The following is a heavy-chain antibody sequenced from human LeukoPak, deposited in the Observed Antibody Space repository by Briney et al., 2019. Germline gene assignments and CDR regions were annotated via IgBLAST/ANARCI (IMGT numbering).Heavy chain of an antibody. D-gene: IGHD3-9*01. CDR3: ARVLTGYYHWDY. CDR1: GFTFSSYW. V-gene: IGHV3-74*01. CDR2: INTDGSRT. J-gene: IGHJ4*02. Sequence: GGSLRLSCAASGFTFSSYWMHWVRQVPGKGLVWVSRINTDGSRTYHADSVKGRFTISRDNAKNMLYLELNSLRAEDMAVYYCARVLTGYYHWDYWGQGTLVTVSS.